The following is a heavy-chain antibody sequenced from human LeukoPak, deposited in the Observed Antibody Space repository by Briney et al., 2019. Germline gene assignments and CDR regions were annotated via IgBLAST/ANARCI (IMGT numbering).Heavy chain of an antibody. Sequence: SETLSLTCTVSGGSISSYYWSWIRQPPGKGVEWIGYIYYSGSTNYNPSLKSRVTISVDTSKNQFSLKLSSVTAADTAVYYCARALYSGSYSDYWGQGTLVTVSS. V-gene: IGHV4-59*01. CDR3: ARALYSGSYSDY. CDR1: GGSISSYY. D-gene: IGHD1-26*01. J-gene: IGHJ4*02. CDR2: IYYSGST.